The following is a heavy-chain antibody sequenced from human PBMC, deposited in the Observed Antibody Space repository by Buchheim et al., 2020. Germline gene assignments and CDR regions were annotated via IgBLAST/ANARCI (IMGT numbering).Heavy chain of an antibody. Sequence: QVQLQESGPGLVKPSETLSLTCTVSGGSISSYYWSWIRQPAGKGLEWIGRIYTSGSTNYNPSLKSRVTMSVDTSKNQFSLKLSSVTAADTAVYYCARSPLVRMSPGASLSSPVWIYGMDVWGQGTT. CDR2: IYTSGST. CDR3: ARSPLVRMSPGASLSSPVWIYGMDV. J-gene: IGHJ6*02. D-gene: IGHD6-13*01. CDR1: GGSISSYY. V-gene: IGHV4-4*07.